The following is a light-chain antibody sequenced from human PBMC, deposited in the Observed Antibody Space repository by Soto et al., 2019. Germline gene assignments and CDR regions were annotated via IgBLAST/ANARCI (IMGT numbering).Light chain of an antibody. V-gene: IGKV1-17*01. CDR1: QSISSC. CDR2: AAS. CDR3: LQHNSYPIT. J-gene: IGKJ5*01. Sequence: DIQMTQSPSSLSASVADRVTITCRASQSISSCLNWYQQKPGKAPKRLIYAASSLQSGVPSRFSGSGSGTEFTLTISSLQPEDFGTYYCLQHNSYPITFGQGTRLEIK.